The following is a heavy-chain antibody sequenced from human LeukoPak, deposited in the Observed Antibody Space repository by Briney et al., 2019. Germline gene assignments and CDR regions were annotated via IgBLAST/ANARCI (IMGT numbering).Heavy chain of an antibody. V-gene: IGHV7-4-1*02. CDR3: AREKVPSGYDEINDY. Sequence: ASVKVSCKASGYTFTSYAMNWVRQAPGQGLEWMGWINTNTGNPTYAQGFTGRFVFSLDTSVSTAYLQISSLKAEDTAVYYCAREKVPSGYDEINDYWGQGTLVTVSS. CDR1: GYTFTSYA. CDR2: INTNTGNP. D-gene: IGHD5-12*01. J-gene: IGHJ4*02.